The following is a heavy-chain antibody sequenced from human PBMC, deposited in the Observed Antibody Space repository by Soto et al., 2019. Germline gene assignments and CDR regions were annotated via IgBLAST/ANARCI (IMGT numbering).Heavy chain of an antibody. J-gene: IGHJ4*02. V-gene: IGHV3-74*01. CDR3: ARDSSSWSLIFDY. Sequence: WGSLRLSCAASGVTFSSYWMHWVRQAPGKGLVWVSRINSDGSSTSYADSVKGRFTISRDNAKNTLYLQMNSLRAEDTAVYYCARDSSSWSLIFDYWGQGTLVTVSS. D-gene: IGHD6-13*01. CDR2: INSDGSST. CDR1: GVTFSSYW.